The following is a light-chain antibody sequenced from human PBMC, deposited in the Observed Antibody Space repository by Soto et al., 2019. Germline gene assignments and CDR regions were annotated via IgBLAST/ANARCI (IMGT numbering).Light chain of an antibody. CDR1: QTVSSSY. CDR3: WEYGSSSWK. CDR2: GAS. J-gene: IGKJ1*01. Sequence: LTSTEGTMSVSGGEGAPGSFSASQTVSSSYLAWYQQKPGQAPRLLIYGASSRATGIPDRFSCSGSGTGLPLTTGRPAPVEIAFYDRWEYGSSSWKCGQGTKVDIK. V-gene: IGKV3-20*01.